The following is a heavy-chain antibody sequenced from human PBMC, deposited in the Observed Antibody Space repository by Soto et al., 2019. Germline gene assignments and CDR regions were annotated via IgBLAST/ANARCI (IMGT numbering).Heavy chain of an antibody. CDR2: INHSGST. V-gene: IGHV4-34*01. CDR3: ARGAGFWSGYYTERRTYFDY. Sequence: SETLSLTCAVYGGSFSGYYWSWIRQPPGKGLEWIGEINHSGSTNYNPSLKSRVTISVDTSKNQFSLKLSSVTTADTAVYYCARGAGFWSGYYTERRTYFDYWGQGTLVTVSS. CDR1: GGSFSGYY. D-gene: IGHD3-3*01. J-gene: IGHJ4*02.